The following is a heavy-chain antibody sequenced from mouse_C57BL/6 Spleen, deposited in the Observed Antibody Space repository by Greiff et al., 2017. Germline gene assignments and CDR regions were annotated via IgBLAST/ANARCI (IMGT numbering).Heavy chain of an antibody. Sequence: VKQRPEQGLEWIGRIDPANGNTKYAPKFQGKATITADTSSNTAYLQLSSLTSEDTAIYYCARIPYYYGSSYLAMDYWGQGTSVTVSS. J-gene: IGHJ4*01. CDR2: IDPANGNT. V-gene: IGHV14-3*01. D-gene: IGHD1-1*01. CDR3: ARIPYYYGSSYLAMDY.